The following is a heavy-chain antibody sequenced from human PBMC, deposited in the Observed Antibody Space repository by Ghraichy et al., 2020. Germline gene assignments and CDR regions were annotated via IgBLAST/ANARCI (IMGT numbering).Heavy chain of an antibody. CDR3: AGVYDTLDAFDI. D-gene: IGHD5/OR15-5a*01. V-gene: IGHV4-31*03. CDR1: GGSISSGGYY. Sequence: SETLSLTCTVSGGSISSGGYYWSWIRQHPGKGLERIGYIYYSGSTYYKPSLKSRVTISVDTSKNQSSLKLSSVTAADTAVYYCAGVYDTLDAFDIWGQVKMVTVSS. CDR2: IYYSGST. J-gene: IGHJ3*02.